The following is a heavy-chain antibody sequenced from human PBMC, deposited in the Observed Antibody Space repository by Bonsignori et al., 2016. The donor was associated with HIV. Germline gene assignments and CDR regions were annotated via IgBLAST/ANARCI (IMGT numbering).Heavy chain of an antibody. CDR1: GYTFTSYY. V-gene: IGHV1-46*01. D-gene: IGHD3-10*01. Sequence: ASVKVSCKASGYTFTSYYIHWVRQAPGQGLEWLGIVNPSGAITAYAQKFQGRVTLTGDTSTSTVYMDLISLTSEDAAVYYCARGVNFDPWFDYWGPGNPGHRLL. J-gene: IGHJ4*02. CDR2: VNPSGAIT. CDR3: ARGVNFDPWFDY.